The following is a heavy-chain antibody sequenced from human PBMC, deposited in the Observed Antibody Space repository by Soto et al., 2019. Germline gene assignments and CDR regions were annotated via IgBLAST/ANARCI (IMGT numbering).Heavy chain of an antibody. Sequence: SETLSLTCTVSGGSISSYYWSWIRQPPGKGLEWIGYIYYSGSTNYNPSLKSRVTISVDTSKNQFSLKLSSVTAADTAVYYCARGNRAYDYIWGSPLPYYFDYWGQGTLVTVSS. CDR3: ARGNRAYDYIWGSPLPYYFDY. V-gene: IGHV4-59*08. CDR2: IYYSGST. J-gene: IGHJ4*02. CDR1: GGSISSYY. D-gene: IGHD3-16*01.